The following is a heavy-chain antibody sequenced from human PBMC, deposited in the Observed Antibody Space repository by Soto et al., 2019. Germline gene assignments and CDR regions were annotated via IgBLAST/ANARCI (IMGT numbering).Heavy chain of an antibody. V-gene: IGHV1-46*01. D-gene: IGHD3-10*01. CDR1: GYTFSDYQ. J-gene: IGHJ4*02. CDR2: IKPKDGTT. CDR3: VRETGAFED. Sequence: QVQLIQSGIEVKKPGASLHVSCKASGYTFSDYQMHWVRQATGQGLEWMGVIKPKDGTTFYAQHFQGRVTMTRDTSTSTVYMDLSRLIFEDTAIYYCVRETGAFEDWGQGTLVTVSS.